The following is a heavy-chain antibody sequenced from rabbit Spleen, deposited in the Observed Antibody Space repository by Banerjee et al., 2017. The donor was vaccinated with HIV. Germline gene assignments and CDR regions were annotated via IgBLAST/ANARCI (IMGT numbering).Heavy chain of an antibody. CDR1: GVPFSSPAG. V-gene: IGHV1S45*01. Sequence: ERGGGPGHLEGHRGRTCNGDGVPFSSPAGVGWVRRALGKGLEWIACINAVTGKAVYASRAKGRFTFSKTSSTTVTLQMTSLTAADTATYFCARDLAGVIGWNFGWWGQGTLVTVS. CDR3: ARDLAGVIGWNFGW. CDR2: INAVTGKA. D-gene: IGHD4-1*01. J-gene: IGHJ4*01.